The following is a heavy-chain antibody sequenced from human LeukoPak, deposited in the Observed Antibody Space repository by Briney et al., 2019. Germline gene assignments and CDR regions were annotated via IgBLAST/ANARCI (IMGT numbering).Heavy chain of an antibody. CDR3: ARDHHIAVAGIFDY. J-gene: IGHJ4*02. CDR1: GYTFTGYY. D-gene: IGHD6-19*01. Sequence: ASVKVSCKASGYTFTGYYMHWVRQAPGQGLEWMGWINPNSGGTNYAQKFQGRVTMTRDTSISTAYMELSRLRSDDTAVYYCARDHHIAVAGIFDYWGQGTLVTVSS. V-gene: IGHV1-2*02. CDR2: INPNSGGT.